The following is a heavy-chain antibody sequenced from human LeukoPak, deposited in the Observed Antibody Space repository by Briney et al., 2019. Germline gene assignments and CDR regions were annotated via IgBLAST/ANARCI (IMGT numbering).Heavy chain of an antibody. J-gene: IGHJ4*02. Sequence: GESLKISCKGSGYSFTSYWIGWVRQMPGKGLEWMGIIYPGDSDTRYSPPFQGQVTISADKSISTAYLQWSSLKASDTAMYYCARSKGSLRYFDWLFYDYWGQGTLVTVSS. V-gene: IGHV5-51*01. CDR2: IYPGDSDT. D-gene: IGHD3-9*01. CDR1: GYSFTSYW. CDR3: ARSKGSLRYFDWLFYDY.